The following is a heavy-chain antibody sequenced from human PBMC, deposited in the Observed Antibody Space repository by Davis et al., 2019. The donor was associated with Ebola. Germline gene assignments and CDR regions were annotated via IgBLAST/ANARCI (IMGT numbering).Heavy chain of an antibody. CDR2: ISSSSSYI. D-gene: IGHD3-3*01. J-gene: IGHJ4*02. CDR1: GFTFSSYS. V-gene: IGHV3-21*04. Sequence: GESLKISCAASGFTFSSYSMNWVRQAPGKGLEWVSSISSSSSYIYYADSVKGRFTISRDNSKNTLYLQMNSLRAEDTAVYYCAKDRSETYYDFWSGYYEIDYWGQGTLVTVSS. CDR3: AKDRSETYYDFWSGYYEIDY.